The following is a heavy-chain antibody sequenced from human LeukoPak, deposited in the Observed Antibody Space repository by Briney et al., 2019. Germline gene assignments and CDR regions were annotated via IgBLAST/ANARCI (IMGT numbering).Heavy chain of an antibody. CDR3: ARGLSYRYYMDV. Sequence: ASVKVSCKVSGGTFSTYAINWVRQATGQGLEWMGWMNPNSGNTGYAQKFQGRVTMTRNTSISTAYMELSSLRSEDTAVYYCARGLSYRYYMDVWGKGTTVTVSS. D-gene: IGHD2-2*02. CDR2: MNPNSGNT. CDR1: GGTFSTYA. V-gene: IGHV1-8*02. J-gene: IGHJ6*03.